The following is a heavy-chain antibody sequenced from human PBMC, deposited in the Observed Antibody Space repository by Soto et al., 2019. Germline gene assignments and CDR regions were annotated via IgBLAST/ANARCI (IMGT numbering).Heavy chain of an antibody. D-gene: IGHD3-16*01. J-gene: IGHJ6*02. CDR2: IIPIFGTA. CDR3: ASEVTGSRDYEASINYYYYGMAV. V-gene: IGHV1-69*01. CDR1: GGTFSSYA. Sequence: QVQLVQSGAEVKKPGSSVKVSCKASGGTFSSYAISWVRQAPGQWLEWMGGIIPIFGTANYAQKCQGRVTITADESTSTAYMELSSLSSEDAAVYSCASEVTGSRDYEASINYYYYGMAVWGQGTTVPVSS.